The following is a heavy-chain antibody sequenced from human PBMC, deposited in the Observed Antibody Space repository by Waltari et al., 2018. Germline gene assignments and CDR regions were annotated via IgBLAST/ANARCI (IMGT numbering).Heavy chain of an antibody. CDR3: APMGASRLTWTD. J-gene: IGHJ4*02. CDR1: GFSVSSLG. Sequence: EVQLVESGGGSVQPGGSLGLSCSASGFSVSSLGMNWVRQAPGKGLEWVAQISGGGYPIYYADSVKGRFTISRDNAKNSLFLQMNGLRAEDTAVYYCAPMGASRLTWTDWGQGTLVTVSS. V-gene: IGHV3-48*01. D-gene: IGHD1-26*01. CDR2: ISGGGYPI.